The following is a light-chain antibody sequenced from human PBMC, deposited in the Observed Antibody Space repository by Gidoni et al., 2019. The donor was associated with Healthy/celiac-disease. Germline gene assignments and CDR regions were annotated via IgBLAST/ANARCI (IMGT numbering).Light chain of an antibody. CDR3: GTWDSSLSGGV. CDR1: SSNIGNNY. J-gene: IGLJ2*01. CDR2: ENN. V-gene: IGLV1-51*02. Sequence: QSVLTQPPSVSAAPGQKVTISCSGSSSNIGNNYVSWYQPLPGTAPKLLIYENNKRPSGIPDRFSGSKSGTSATLGITGLQTGDEADYYCGTWDSSLSGGVFGGGTKLTVL.